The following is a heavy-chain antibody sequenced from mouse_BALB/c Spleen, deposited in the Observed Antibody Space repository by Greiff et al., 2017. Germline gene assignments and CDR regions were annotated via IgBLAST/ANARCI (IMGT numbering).Heavy chain of an antibody. CDR1: GYTFTSYW. CDR3: ARHSPFAY. Sequence: QVQLKESGAELAKPGASVKMSCKASGYTFTSYWMHWVKQRPGQGLEWIGYINPSTGYTEYNQKFKDKATLTADKSSSTAYMQLSSLTSEDSAVYYCARHSPFAYWGQGTLVTVSA. J-gene: IGHJ3*01. CDR2: INPSTGYT. V-gene: IGHV1-7*01.